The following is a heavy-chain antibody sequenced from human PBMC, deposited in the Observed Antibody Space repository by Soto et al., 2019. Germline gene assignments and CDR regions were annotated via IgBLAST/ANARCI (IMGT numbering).Heavy chain of an antibody. D-gene: IGHD2-2*01. V-gene: IGHV3-33*01. CDR2: IWYDGSNK. CDR3: AREVVPAAMPVGRTNWFDP. Sequence: PVRLLRVSWGAAGVTFISHGIHWVRKAPGKGLEWVAVIWYDGSNKYYADSVRGRFTISRDNSKNTLYLRMNSLRAEDTAVYYCAREVVPAAMPVGRTNWFDPWGQGTLVTVSS. CDR1: GVTFISHG. J-gene: IGHJ5*02.